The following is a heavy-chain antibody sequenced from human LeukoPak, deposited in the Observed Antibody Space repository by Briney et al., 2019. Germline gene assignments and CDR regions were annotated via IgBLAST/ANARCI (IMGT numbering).Heavy chain of an antibody. Sequence: GRSLGLSCAASGFTFSSYGMHWVRQAPGKGLEWVAVISYDGSNEYYADSVKGRFTISRDNSKNTLYLQMNSLRAEDTAVYYCAKGTGYDYWGQGTLVTVSS. D-gene: IGHD7-27*01. CDR3: AKGTGYDY. V-gene: IGHV3-30*18. CDR1: GFTFSSYG. J-gene: IGHJ4*02. CDR2: ISYDGSNE.